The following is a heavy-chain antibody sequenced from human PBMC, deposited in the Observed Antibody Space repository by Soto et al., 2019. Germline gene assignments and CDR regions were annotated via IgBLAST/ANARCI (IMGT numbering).Heavy chain of an antibody. CDR2: ISSNGGST. Sequence: PGGSLRLSCSASGFTFSSYAMHWVRQAPGKGLEYVSAISSNGGSTYYADSVKGRFTISRDNSKNTLYLQMSSLRAGDTAVYYCVKPGPMGDYYDSSGYLSDWGQGTLVTVSS. CDR1: GFTFSSYA. J-gene: IGHJ4*02. D-gene: IGHD3-22*01. V-gene: IGHV3-64D*08. CDR3: VKPGPMGDYYDSSGYLSD.